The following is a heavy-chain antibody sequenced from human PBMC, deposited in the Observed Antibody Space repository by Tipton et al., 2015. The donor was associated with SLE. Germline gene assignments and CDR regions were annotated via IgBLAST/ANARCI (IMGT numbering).Heavy chain of an antibody. CDR3: ASDYSNSDYSYYYMDV. V-gene: IGHV4-61*10. CDR2: IYYSGST. Sequence: LRLSCTVSGGSISSGPYYWTWIRQPAGKGLEWIGYIYYSGSTNYNPSLKSRVTISVDRSQNQFSLRLSSVSAADTAVYYCASDYSNSDYSYYYMDVWGKGTTVTVSS. J-gene: IGHJ6*03. D-gene: IGHD4-11*01. CDR1: GGSISSGPYY.